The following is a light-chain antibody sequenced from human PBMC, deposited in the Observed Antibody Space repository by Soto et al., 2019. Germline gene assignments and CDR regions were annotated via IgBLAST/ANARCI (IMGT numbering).Light chain of an antibody. CDR2: EGS. CDR3: CSYARGTTVV. J-gene: IGLJ2*01. CDR1: SSDVGSYNL. Sequence: QSALTQPASVSGSPGQSITISCTGTSSDVGSYNLVSWYQQHPGKAPKLIIYEGSKRPSGVSNRFSGSKSGNTASLTISGLQAEDEADYYCCSYARGTTVVFGGGTKLTVL. V-gene: IGLV2-23*01.